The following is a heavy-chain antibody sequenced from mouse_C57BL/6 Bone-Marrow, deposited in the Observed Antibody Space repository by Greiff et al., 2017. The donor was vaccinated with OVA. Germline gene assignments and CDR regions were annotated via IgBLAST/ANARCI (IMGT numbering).Heavy chain of an antibody. CDR2: ISNLAYSI. Sequence: EVKLMESGGGLVQPGGSLKLSCAASGFTFSDYGMAWVRQAPRKGPEWVAFISNLAYSIYYADTVTGRFTISRENAKNTLYLEMSSLRSEDTAMYDCERHSGYHGYFDVWGTGTTVTVSS. V-gene: IGHV5-15*01. D-gene: IGHD2-2*01. CDR1: GFTFSDYG. CDR3: ERHSGYHGYFDV. J-gene: IGHJ1*03.